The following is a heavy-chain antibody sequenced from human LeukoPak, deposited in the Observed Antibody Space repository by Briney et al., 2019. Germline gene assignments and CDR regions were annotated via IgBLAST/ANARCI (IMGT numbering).Heavy chain of an antibody. CDR2: INHNGNVN. D-gene: IGHD5-18*01. V-gene: IGHV3-7*01. CDR1: GFTFSSYW. Sequence: GSLRLSCAASGFTFSSYWMNWARQAPGKGLEWVASINHNGNVNYYVDSVKGRFTISRDNTKMSLYLQLTSLRVEDTAVYYCARDGFSYASDYWGRGTLVTVSS. J-gene: IGHJ4*02. CDR3: ARDGFSYASDY.